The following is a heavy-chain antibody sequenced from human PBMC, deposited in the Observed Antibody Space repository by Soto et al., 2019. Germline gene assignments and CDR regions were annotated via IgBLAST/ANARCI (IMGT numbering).Heavy chain of an antibody. CDR3: ARSTQLLPAATFDY. J-gene: IGHJ4*02. Sequence: GESLKISCKGSGYSLTSYWIGWVRQMPGKGLEWMGTIYPGDSDTRYSPSFQGQVTISADRSISTAYLQWSSLKASDTAMYYCARSTQLLPAATFDYWGQGTLVTVSS. CDR2: IYPGDSDT. CDR1: GYSLTSYW. V-gene: IGHV5-51*01. D-gene: IGHD2-2*01.